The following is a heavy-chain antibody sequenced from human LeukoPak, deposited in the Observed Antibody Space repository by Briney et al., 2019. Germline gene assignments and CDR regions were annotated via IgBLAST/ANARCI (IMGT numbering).Heavy chain of an antibody. CDR1: GGSISSYY. D-gene: IGHD3-16*01. CDR2: IYYSGST. CDR3: ARQDMITFGGVIDY. Sequence: SETLSLTCTVSGGSISSYYWSWIRQPPGKGLEWIGYIYYSGSTNYNPSLKSRVTISVGTSKNQFSLKLSSVTAADTAVYYCARQDMITFGGVIDYWGQGTLVTVSS. V-gene: IGHV4-59*08. J-gene: IGHJ4*02.